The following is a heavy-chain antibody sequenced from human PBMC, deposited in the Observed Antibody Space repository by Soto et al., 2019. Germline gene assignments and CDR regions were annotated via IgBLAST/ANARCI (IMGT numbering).Heavy chain of an antibody. J-gene: IGHJ4*02. Sequence: VKVSCKASGGTFSSYAISWVRQAPGQGLEWMGGIIPIFGTANYAQKFQGRVTITADESTSTAYMELSSLRSEDTAVYYCARVTYYYDSSVRWALDYWGQGTLVTVSS. CDR1: GGTFSSYA. CDR2: IIPIFGTA. D-gene: IGHD3-22*01. CDR3: ARVTYYYDSSVRWALDY. V-gene: IGHV1-69*13.